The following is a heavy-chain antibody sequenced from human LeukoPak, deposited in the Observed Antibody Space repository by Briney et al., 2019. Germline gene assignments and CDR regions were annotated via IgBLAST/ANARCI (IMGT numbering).Heavy chain of an antibody. CDR2: MNPNSGNT. CDR3: ARGRRSIAARPNWFDP. Sequence: ASVKVSCKASGYTFTSYDINWVRQATGQGLEWMGWMNPNSGNTGYAQKFQGRVTITRNTSISTAYMELSSLRSEDTAVYYCARGRRSIAARPNWFDPWGQGTLATVSS. V-gene: IGHV1-8*03. J-gene: IGHJ5*02. CDR1: GYTFTSYD. D-gene: IGHD6-6*01.